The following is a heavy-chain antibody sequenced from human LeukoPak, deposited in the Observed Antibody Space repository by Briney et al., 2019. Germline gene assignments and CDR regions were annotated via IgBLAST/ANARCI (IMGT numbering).Heavy chain of an antibody. D-gene: IGHD6-19*01. CDR2: IYTSGST. CDR3: AREYSSGWSRGFDY. V-gene: IGHV4-4*07. CDR1: GGSISSYY. J-gene: IGHJ4*02. Sequence: SETLSLTCTVSGGSISSYYWSWIRQPAGKGLEWIGRIYTSGSTNYNPSLKSRVTMSVGTSKNQFSLKLSSVTAADTAVYYCAREYSSGWSRGFDYWVQGTLVTVSS.